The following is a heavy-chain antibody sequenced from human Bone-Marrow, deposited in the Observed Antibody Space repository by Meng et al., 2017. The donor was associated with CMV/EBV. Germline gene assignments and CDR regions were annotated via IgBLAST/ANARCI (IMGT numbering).Heavy chain of an antibody. CDR3: AKDLVSMGLLWFGEPIAPDY. CDR2: IWYDGSNK. V-gene: IGHV3-33*06. J-gene: IGHJ4*02. D-gene: IGHD3-10*01. Sequence: GESLKISCAASGFTFSSYGMHWVRQAPGKGLEWVAVIWYDGSNKYYADSVKGRFTIPRDNSKNTLYLQMNSLRAEDTAVYYCAKDLVSMGLLWFGEPIAPDYWGQGTLVTVSS. CDR1: GFTFSSYG.